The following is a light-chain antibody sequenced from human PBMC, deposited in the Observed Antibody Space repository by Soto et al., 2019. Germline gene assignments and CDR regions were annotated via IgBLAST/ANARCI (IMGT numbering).Light chain of an antibody. V-gene: IGKV1-5*03. CDR3: QQYDTYPLT. CDR1: QSVISW. J-gene: IGKJ4*01. Sequence: DIQMTQSPSTLSASVGDRVTITFRASQSVISWLAWYQQKPGKAPKLLIYKASNLKSGVPSRFSGSGSGTEFTLTISSLQPDDFATYYCQQYDTYPLTFGGGTKVEIK. CDR2: KAS.